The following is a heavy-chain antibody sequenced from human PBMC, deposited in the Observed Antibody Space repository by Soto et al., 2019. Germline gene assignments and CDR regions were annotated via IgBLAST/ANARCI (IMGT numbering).Heavy chain of an antibody. J-gene: IGHJ4*02. Sequence: QVQLQESGPGLVKPSQTLSLTCTVSGGSISSGGYYWIWIRQHPGKGLEWIGYIYYSGSTYYNPSLKSQVTITVDTSKNQFSLKLSSVTAADTAVYYCARCLLGDYGAYFDYWGQGTLVTVSS. V-gene: IGHV4-31*01. CDR2: IYYSGST. D-gene: IGHD4-17*01. CDR1: GGSISSGGYY. CDR3: ARCLLGDYGAYFDY.